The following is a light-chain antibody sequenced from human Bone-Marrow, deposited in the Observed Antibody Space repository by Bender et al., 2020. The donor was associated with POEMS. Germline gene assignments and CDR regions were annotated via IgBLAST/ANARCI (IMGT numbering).Light chain of an antibody. CDR3: CSYAGSSTYV. CDR1: RNDIGGFNS. Sequence: QTALTQPPSASGSPGQSVTISCSGSRNDIGGFNSVSWYLQHPGRAPQLIIYDVTKRPSGVPDRFSGSKSGNTASLTISGLQSGDEADYYCCSYAGSSTYVFGSGTKVAVL. J-gene: IGLJ1*01. CDR2: DVT. V-gene: IGLV2-8*01.